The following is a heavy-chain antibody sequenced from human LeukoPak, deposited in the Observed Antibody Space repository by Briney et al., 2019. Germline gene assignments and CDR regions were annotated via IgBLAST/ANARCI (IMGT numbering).Heavy chain of an antibody. Sequence: ASVKVSCKASGYTFTGYYMHWVRQAPGQGLEWMGRINPNSGGTNYAQKFQGRVTMTRDTSISTAYMELSRLRSDDTAVYYCARETYSSSSYFDYWGQGTLVTVSS. V-gene: IGHV1-2*06. J-gene: IGHJ4*02. D-gene: IGHD6-13*01. CDR3: ARETYSSSSYFDY. CDR1: GYTFTGYY. CDR2: INPNSGGT.